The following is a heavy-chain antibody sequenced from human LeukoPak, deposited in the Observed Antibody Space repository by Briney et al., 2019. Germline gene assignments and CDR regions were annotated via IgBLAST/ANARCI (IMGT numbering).Heavy chain of an antibody. V-gene: IGHV1-69*05. J-gene: IGHJ4*02. CDR2: IIPIFGTA. CDR1: GGTFSSYA. D-gene: IGHD5-18*01. CDR3: ARGTDTAMVTPFGY. Sequence: SVKVSCKASGGTFSSYAISWVRQAPGQGLEWMGRIIPIFGTANYAQKFQGRVTITTDESTSTAYMELSSLRSEDTAVYYCARGTDTAMVTPFGYWGQGTLVTVSS.